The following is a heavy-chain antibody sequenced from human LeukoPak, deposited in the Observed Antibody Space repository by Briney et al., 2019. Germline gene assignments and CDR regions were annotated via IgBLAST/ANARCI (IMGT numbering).Heavy chain of an antibody. D-gene: IGHD1-26*01. CDR3: AKSEAEQFHPYFDY. V-gene: IGHV3-23*01. CDR1: GFTFTSYA. Sequence: GGSLRLSCAASGFTFTSYAMTWVRQAPGKGLEWVSTISGSGGSAYYADSVKGRFTISRDNSNNTLYLQMYTLRAEDTAVYYCAKSEAEQFHPYFDYWGQGTLVTVSS. CDR2: ISGSGGSA. J-gene: IGHJ4*02.